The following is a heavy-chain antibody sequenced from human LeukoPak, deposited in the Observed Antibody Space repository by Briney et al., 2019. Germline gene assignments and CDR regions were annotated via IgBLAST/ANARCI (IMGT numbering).Heavy chain of an antibody. Sequence: QPGGSLRLSCAASGFTFSSYAMSWVRQAPGKGLEWVSAISGSGGSTYYADSVKGRFTISRDNSKNTLYLQMNSLRAEDTAVYYCAREQGRAARHTGGFDYWGQGTLVTVSS. D-gene: IGHD6-6*01. CDR1: GFTFSSYA. CDR2: ISGSGGST. V-gene: IGHV3-23*01. J-gene: IGHJ4*02. CDR3: AREQGRAARHTGGFDY.